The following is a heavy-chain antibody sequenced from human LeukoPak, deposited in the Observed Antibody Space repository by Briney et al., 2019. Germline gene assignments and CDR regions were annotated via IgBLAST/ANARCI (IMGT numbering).Heavy chain of an antibody. CDR3: ARVGGGFWSGHLAAGVMDV. Sequence: PSETLSLTRTVSGGSISSYYWSWIRQPPGKGLEWIGYIYYSGSTNYNPSLKSRVTISVDTSKNQFSLKLSSVTAADTAVYYCARVGGGFWSGHLAAGVMDVWGKGTTVTVSS. CDR2: IYYSGST. J-gene: IGHJ6*03. D-gene: IGHD3-3*01. V-gene: IGHV4-59*01. CDR1: GGSISSYY.